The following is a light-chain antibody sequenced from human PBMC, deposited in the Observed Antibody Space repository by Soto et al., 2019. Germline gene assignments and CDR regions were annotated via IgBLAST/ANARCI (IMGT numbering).Light chain of an antibody. CDR2: EAT. CDR1: QGLKF. Sequence: DIQMTQSPSSVSASVGDTVTITCRASQGLKFLAWYQQKPGKAPRLLIYEATNLQSGVPPRFSGSGSGTDFTLTISSLQPEDFATYYCQHYNSYSEAFGQGTKVELK. CDR3: QHYNSYSEA. J-gene: IGKJ1*01. V-gene: IGKV1-16*01.